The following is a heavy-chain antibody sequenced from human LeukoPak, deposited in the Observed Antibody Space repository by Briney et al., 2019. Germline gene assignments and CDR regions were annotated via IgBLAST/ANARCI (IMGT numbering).Heavy chain of an antibody. V-gene: IGHV7-4-1*02. D-gene: IGHD3-10*01. Sequence: ASVKVSCKASGYIFSIYAMNWVRQAPGQGLEWMGWINTNTGNPTYDQGFTGRFVFSFDTSVSTAYLQINSLKAEDTAVYYCARGSSPMAYYSYYMDVWGKGTTVTVSS. CDR1: GYIFSIYA. CDR3: ARGSSPMAYYSYYMDV. CDR2: INTNTGNP. J-gene: IGHJ6*03.